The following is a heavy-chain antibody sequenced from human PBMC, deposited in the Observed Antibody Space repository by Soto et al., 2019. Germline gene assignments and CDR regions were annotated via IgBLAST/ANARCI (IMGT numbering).Heavy chain of an antibody. V-gene: IGHV1-46*03. CDR2: INPSGGST. CDR3: ARQGVVTNYFDP. Sequence: ASVKVSCKASGYTFTSYYIHWVRQAPGQGLEWMGIINPSGGSTSYAQKFQGRVTMTRDTSTSTVYMDLSSLRSGDTAVYYCARQGVVTNYFDPWGQGTLVTVSS. J-gene: IGHJ5*02. CDR1: GYTFTSYY. D-gene: IGHD4-4*01.